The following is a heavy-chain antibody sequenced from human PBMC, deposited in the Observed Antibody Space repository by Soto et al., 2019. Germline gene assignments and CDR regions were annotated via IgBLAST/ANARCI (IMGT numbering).Heavy chain of an antibody. Sequence: SVKVSCKASGGTFSSYAISWVRQAPGQGLEWMGGIIPIFGTANYAQKFQGRVTITADESTSTAYMELSSLRSEDTAVYYCARELELRLSGGSQGWFDPWGQGTLVTVSS. CDR2: IIPIFGTA. CDR1: GGTFSSYA. D-gene: IGHD1-7*01. CDR3: ARELELRLSGGSQGWFDP. J-gene: IGHJ5*02. V-gene: IGHV1-69*13.